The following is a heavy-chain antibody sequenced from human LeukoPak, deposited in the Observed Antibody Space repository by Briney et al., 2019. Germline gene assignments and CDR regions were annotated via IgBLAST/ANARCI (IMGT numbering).Heavy chain of an antibody. D-gene: IGHD1-26*01. J-gene: IGHJ4*02. CDR2: VSTYNGNT. V-gene: IGHV1-18*01. Sequence: PAASVTVSCKASGYTFTSYGISWVRQAPGQGLEWMGWVSTYNGNTKYAQNLQGRVTTTTDTSTSTAYMELRSLRSDDTAMYYCARQSTGSYYSPIDYWGQGTLVTVSS. CDR3: ARQSTGSYYSPIDY. CDR1: GYTFTSYG.